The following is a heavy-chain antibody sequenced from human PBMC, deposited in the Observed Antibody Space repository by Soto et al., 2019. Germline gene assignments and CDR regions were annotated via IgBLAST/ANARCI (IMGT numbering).Heavy chain of an antibody. CDR1: GFTFSRYA. D-gene: IGHD3-10*01. Sequence: GGSLRLSCAASGFTFSRYAIHWVRQAPGKGLEWVAVISRDGTNKYYVDSVKGRFTISRDNSRNTLYLQMNSLRHEDAAVYYCARSRSGAVADSFDFWGQGTLVTVS. J-gene: IGHJ4*02. V-gene: IGHV3-30*04. CDR2: ISRDGTNK. CDR3: ARSRSGAVADSFDF.